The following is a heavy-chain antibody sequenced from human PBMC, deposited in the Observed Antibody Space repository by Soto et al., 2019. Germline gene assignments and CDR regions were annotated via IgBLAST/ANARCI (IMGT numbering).Heavy chain of an antibody. CDR2: IIPVFGTV. D-gene: IGHD3-16*01. Sequence: QVKLVQSGAEVKKPGSSVKVSCKASGGTFGNSAISWVRQDPGQGLEWMGGIIPVFGTVNYAQKFEGRVTITADESTSTVFMEMSRLTSEHTAVYYCAKVMAAAGYDSWGQGTLVTVSS. V-gene: IGHV1-69*01. CDR3: AKVMAAAGYDS. J-gene: IGHJ4*02. CDR1: GGTFGNSA.